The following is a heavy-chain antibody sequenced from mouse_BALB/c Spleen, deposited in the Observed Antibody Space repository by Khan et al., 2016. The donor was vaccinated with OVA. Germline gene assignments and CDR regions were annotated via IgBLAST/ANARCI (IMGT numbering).Heavy chain of an antibody. Sequence: QVQLKQSGAELAKPGASVKMSCKASGYTFINYWILWVKQRPGQGLEWIGYINPSTGYTEYNKNFKDKATLTADKSSRTAYMQLSSLTTEDSAVYYCARRGLRWDFDYWGQGTTLTVSS. CDR1: GYTFINYW. CDR3: ARRGLRWDFDY. CDR2: INPSTGYT. J-gene: IGHJ2*01. V-gene: IGHV1-7*01. D-gene: IGHD1-1*01.